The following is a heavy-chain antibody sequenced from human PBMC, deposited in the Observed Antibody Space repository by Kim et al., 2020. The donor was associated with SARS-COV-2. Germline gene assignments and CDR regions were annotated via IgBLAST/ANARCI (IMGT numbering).Heavy chain of an antibody. CDR1: GFTFSNAW. CDR2: IKSKTDGGTT. D-gene: IGHD3-3*01. J-gene: IGHJ6*02. CDR3: TTAAYYDFWSGYFGAYYYYGMDV. V-gene: IGHV3-15*01. Sequence: GGSLRLSCAASGFTFSNAWMSWVRQAPGKGLEWVGRIKSKTDGGTTDYAAPVKGRFTISRDDSKNTLYLQMNSLKTEDTAVYYCTTAAYYDFWSGYFGAYYYYGMDVWGQGTTVTVSS.